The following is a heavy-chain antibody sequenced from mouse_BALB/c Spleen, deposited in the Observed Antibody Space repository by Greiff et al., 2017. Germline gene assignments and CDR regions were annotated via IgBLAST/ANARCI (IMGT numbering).Heavy chain of an antibody. Sequence: QVQLKQSGPGLVAPSQSLSITCTVSGFSLTSYGVHWVRQPPGKGLEWLGVIWAGGSTNYNSALMSRLSISKDNSKSQVFLKMNSLQTDDTAMYYCASSLLRLRGDFAMDYWGQGTSVTVSS. CDR1: GFSLTSYG. D-gene: IGHD1-2*01. J-gene: IGHJ4*01. CDR2: IWAGGST. CDR3: ASSLLRLRGDFAMDY. V-gene: IGHV2-9*02.